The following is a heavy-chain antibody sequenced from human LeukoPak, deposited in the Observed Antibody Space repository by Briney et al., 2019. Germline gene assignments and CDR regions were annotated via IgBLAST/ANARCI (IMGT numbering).Heavy chain of an antibody. CDR1: GYTFTNLD. CDR3: ASNPPNTGDFYY. J-gene: IGHJ4*02. CDR2: MSPNSGDT. V-gene: IGHV1-8*01. D-gene: IGHD1-1*01. Sequence: ASVKVSCETSGYTFTNLDINWLRQAPGQGLEWMGWMSPNSGDTGYAQKFQGRVSMTRDIFKSTAYMESSSLRSEDTAIYYCASNPPNTGDFYYWGLGTLVTVSS.